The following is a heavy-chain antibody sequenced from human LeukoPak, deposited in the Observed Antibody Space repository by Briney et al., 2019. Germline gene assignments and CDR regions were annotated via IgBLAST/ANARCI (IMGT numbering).Heavy chain of an antibody. J-gene: IGHJ4*02. CDR2: ISGSSRYI. CDR1: GFNFSPYS. Sequence: GGSLRLSCVGSGFNFSPYSIIWVRQAPGKGLEWVSTISGSSRYIYYADSVKGRFTISRDNAKSSVFLQMNSLRADDTAIYYCARRLNYGDYGSDYWGQGTLVTVSS. V-gene: IGHV3-21*01. D-gene: IGHD4-17*01. CDR3: ARRLNYGDYGSDY.